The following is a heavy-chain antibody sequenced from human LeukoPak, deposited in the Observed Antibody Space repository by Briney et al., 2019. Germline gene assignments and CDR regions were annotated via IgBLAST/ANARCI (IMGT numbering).Heavy chain of an antibody. CDR1: GFTFSSYS. J-gene: IGHJ4*02. D-gene: IGHD2-21*02. Sequence: GGSLRLSCAASGFTFSSYSMNWVRQAPGKGLEWVSSISSSGSYIYYADSVKGRFTISRDNAKNSLYLQMNSLRAEDTAVYYCARDWDVVVTATSNYFDYWGQGTLVTVSS. V-gene: IGHV3-21*01. CDR2: ISSSGSYI. CDR3: ARDWDVVVTATSNYFDY.